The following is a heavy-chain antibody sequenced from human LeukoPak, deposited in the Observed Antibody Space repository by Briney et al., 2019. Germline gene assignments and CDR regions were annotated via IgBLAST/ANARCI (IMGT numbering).Heavy chain of an antibody. V-gene: IGHV3-43*02. CDR1: GFSFDDYA. CDR2: ISGDGGST. J-gene: IGHJ6*03. D-gene: IGHD6-19*01. Sequence: PGGSLRLPCAASGFSFDDYAMHWVRQAPGKGLEWVSLISGDGGSTYYADSVKGRFTISRDNSKNSLYLQMNSLRTEDTALYYCAKDNQWLVQNYFYYYMDVRGKGTTVTVSS. CDR3: AKDNQWLVQNYFYYYMDV.